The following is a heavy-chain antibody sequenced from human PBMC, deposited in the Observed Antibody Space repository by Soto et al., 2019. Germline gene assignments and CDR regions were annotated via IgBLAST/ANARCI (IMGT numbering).Heavy chain of an antibody. CDR1: GFTFRSYW. V-gene: IGHV3-7*01. Sequence: PGGSLRLSCAASGFTFRSYWMSWVRQAPGKGLEWVANIKQDGSEKYYVDSVKGRFTISRDNAKKSLYLQMNSLRAEDTAVYYWAREGYYYDSSGYPYYFDYWGQGTLVTVSS. J-gene: IGHJ4*02. CDR3: AREGYYYDSSGYPYYFDY. CDR2: IKQDGSEK. D-gene: IGHD3-22*01.